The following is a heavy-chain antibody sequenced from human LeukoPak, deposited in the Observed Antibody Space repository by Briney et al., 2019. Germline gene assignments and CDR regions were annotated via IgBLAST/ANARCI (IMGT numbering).Heavy chain of an antibody. CDR3: ARHLSGITGYTYGRGIDY. CDR2: IKKDESEK. CDR1: GFTFSSYW. Sequence: PGGSLRLSCAASGFTFSSYWMSWVRQAPGKGLEWVANIKKDESEKYYVDSVKGQFTISRDNAKKSLYLQMNSLRAEDTAVYYCARHLSGITGYTYGRGIDYWGQGTPVTVSS. V-gene: IGHV3-7*01. J-gene: IGHJ4*02. D-gene: IGHD5-18*01.